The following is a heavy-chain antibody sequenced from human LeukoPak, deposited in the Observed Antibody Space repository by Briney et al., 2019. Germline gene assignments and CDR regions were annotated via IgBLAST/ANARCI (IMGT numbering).Heavy chain of an antibody. V-gene: IGHV4-30-4*01. J-gene: IGHJ4*02. CDR3: ARVEYRQGYCGGDCPTGDY. Sequence: PSETLSLTCTVSGGSISSGDYYWSWIRQPPGKGLEWIGYIYYSGSTYYNPSLKSRVTISVDTSKNQFSLKLSSVTAADTAVYYCARVEYRQGYCGGDCPTGDYWGQGTLVTVSS. CDR1: GGSISSGDYY. D-gene: IGHD2-21*02. CDR2: IYYSGST.